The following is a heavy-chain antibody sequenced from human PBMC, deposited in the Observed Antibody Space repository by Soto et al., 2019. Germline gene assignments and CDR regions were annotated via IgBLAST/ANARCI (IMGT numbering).Heavy chain of an antibody. CDR2: IYHSGST. D-gene: IGHD6-19*01. V-gene: IGHV4-30-4*01. CDR3: ARAIAVAGKIDY. Sequence: PTETLSLTCTVSGGSISSGDYYWSWVRQSPGKGLEWIGEIYHSGSTNYNPSLKSRVTISVDTSKNQFSLKLSSVTAADTAVYYCARAIAVAGKIDYWGQGTLVTVSS. J-gene: IGHJ4*02. CDR1: GGSISSGDYY.